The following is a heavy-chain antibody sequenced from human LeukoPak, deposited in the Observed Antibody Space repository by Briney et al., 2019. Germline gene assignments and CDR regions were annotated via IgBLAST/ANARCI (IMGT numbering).Heavy chain of an antibody. J-gene: IGHJ4*02. D-gene: IGHD1-26*01. CDR2: IYRGGST. CDR3: ARGSGSDGGFDY. Sequence: PGGSLRLSCAASGFIVSSNYMSWVRQAPGKGLEWDSVIYRGGSTYYADSVKGRFTISRESSKNTLYLQVNSLRAEDTAEYYCARGSGSDGGFDYWGQGTLVTVSS. V-gene: IGHV3-66*01. CDR1: GFIVSSNY.